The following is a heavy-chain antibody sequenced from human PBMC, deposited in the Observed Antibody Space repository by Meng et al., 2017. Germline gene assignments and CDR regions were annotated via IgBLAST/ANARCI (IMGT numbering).Heavy chain of an antibody. CDR2: ISHDGSNK. J-gene: IGHJ3*02. V-gene: IGHV3-30*01. D-gene: IGHD3-22*01. CDR1: GFTFSSYA. CDR3: ARDHDSSGYYYSSGAFDI. Sequence: GGSLRLSCAASGFTFSSYAMHWVRQAPGKGLEWVAVISHDGSNKYYADSVKGRFTISRDNSKNTLYLQMNSLRAEDTAVYYCARDHDSSGYYYSSGAFDIWGQGTMVTVSS.